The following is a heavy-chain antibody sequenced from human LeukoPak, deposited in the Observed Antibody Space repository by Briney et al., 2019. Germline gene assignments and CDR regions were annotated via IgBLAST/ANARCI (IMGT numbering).Heavy chain of an antibody. D-gene: IGHD5-12*01. V-gene: IGHV3-30-3*01. CDR1: GFTFSSYA. CDR3: ARAHSNQWIAGNDY. J-gene: IGHJ4*02. Sequence: GGSLRLSCAASGFTFSSYAMHWVRQAPGKGLEWVAVISYDGSNKYYADSVKGRFTISRDNSKNTLYLQMNSLRAEDTAVYYCARAHSNQWIAGNDYWGQGTLVTVSS. CDR2: ISYDGSNK.